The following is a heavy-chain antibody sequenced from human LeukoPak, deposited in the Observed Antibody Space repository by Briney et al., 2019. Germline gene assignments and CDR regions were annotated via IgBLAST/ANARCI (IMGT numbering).Heavy chain of an antibody. V-gene: IGHV3-74*01. CDR1: GFTFSSYW. J-gene: IGHJ6*03. CDR3: ARAYCPTCYYYMDV. D-gene: IGHD1-26*01. Sequence: GGSLRLSCVASGFTFSSYWMHWVRQAPGKGLEWVSRINTDGSSTSYADSVRGRFTISRDNAKNTLYLQMNSLRAQDTAVYDCARAYCPTCYYYMDVWGKGTTVTVSS. CDR2: INTDGSST.